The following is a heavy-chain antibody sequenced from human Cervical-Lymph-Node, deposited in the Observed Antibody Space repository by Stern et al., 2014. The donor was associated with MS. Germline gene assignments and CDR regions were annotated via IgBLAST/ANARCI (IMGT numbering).Heavy chain of an antibody. CDR1: GGSISSYY. Sequence: DQLVESGPGLVKPSETLSLTCTVSGGSISSYYWSWIRQPAGKGLEWIGRIYTSGGTNYNPSLKRPVTMSVDTSKNHFSLKLSSVTAADTAVYYCARDSTASWYDYWGQGTLVTVSS. CDR2: IYTSGGT. J-gene: IGHJ4*02. V-gene: IGHV4-4*07. D-gene: IGHD6-13*01. CDR3: ARDSTASWYDY.